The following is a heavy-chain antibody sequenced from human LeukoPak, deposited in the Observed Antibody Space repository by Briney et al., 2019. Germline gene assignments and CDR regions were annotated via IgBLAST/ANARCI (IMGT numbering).Heavy chain of an antibody. CDR2: IIPILGIA. D-gene: IGHD3-22*01. CDR3: ARDLGYHDSSGYYKRGNWFDP. CDR1: GGTFTSYA. V-gene: IGHV1-69*04. Sequence: SVTVSCTASGGTFTSYAISWVRQAPGQGLEWMGRIIPILGIANNAQKFQGRVTITADKSTSTAYMELSSLRSEDTAVYYCARDLGYHDSSGYYKRGNWFDPWGQGTLVSVSS. J-gene: IGHJ5*02.